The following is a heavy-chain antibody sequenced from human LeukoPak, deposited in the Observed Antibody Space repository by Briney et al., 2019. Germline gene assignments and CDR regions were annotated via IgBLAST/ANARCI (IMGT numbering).Heavy chain of an antibody. CDR1: GFTFSNYA. D-gene: IGHD6-13*01. CDR3: AKGSSSYYFAFDI. V-gene: IGHV3-23*01. Sequence: GGSLRLSCAASGFTFSNYAMSWVRQAPGKGLEWVSGISGSGGSTYYADSVKGRFTISRDNSKTTLYLQMNSLRAEDTAVYYCAKGSSSYYFAFDIWGQGTMVTVYS. CDR2: ISGSGGST. J-gene: IGHJ3*02.